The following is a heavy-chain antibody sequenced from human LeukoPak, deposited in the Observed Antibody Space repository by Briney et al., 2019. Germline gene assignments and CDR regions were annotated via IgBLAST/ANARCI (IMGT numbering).Heavy chain of an antibody. Sequence: GGSLRLSCAASGFTFSSYWMHWVRQAPGKGLVWVSRINSDGSSTSYADSVKGRFTISRDNAKNTLYLQMNSLRAEDTAVYYCARAPNWVAGTAFDYWGQGTLLTVSS. J-gene: IGHJ4*02. CDR1: GFTFSSYW. CDR2: INSDGSST. D-gene: IGHD6-19*01. CDR3: ARAPNWVAGTAFDY. V-gene: IGHV3-74*01.